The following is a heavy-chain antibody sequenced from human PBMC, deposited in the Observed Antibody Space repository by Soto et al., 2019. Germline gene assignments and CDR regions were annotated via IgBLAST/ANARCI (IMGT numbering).Heavy chain of an antibody. Sequence: SETLSLTCTVSGGSISSSSYYWGWLRQPPWKVLEWIGNIYYSGYTYYNPSLKSRVIISVDTSMNQFSLKLSSVTAADTFVYYCARHNGPLYVGYYYDMEVWGQGTTVTVS. V-gene: IGHV4-39*01. CDR1: GGSISSSSYY. CDR3: ARHNGPLYVGYYYDMEV. D-gene: IGHD3-16*01. J-gene: IGHJ6*02. CDR2: IYYSGYT.